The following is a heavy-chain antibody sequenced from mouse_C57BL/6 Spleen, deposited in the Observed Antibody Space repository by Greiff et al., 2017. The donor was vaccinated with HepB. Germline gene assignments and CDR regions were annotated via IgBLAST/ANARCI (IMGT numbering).Heavy chain of an antibody. CDR3: ARYYDGSSEDMDY. CDR2: IDPSDSYT. D-gene: IGHD1-1*01. J-gene: IGHJ4*01. CDR1: GYTFTSYW. V-gene: IGHV1-69*01. Sequence: VQLQQPGAELVMPGASVKLSCKASGYTFTSYWMHWVKQRPGQGLEWIGEIDPSDSYTNYNQKFKGKSTLTVDKSSSTAYMQLSSLTSEDSAVYYSARYYDGSSEDMDYWGKGTTVTVSS.